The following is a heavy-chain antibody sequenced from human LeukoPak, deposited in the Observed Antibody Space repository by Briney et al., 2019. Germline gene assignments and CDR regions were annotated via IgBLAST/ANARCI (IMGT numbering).Heavy chain of an antibody. J-gene: IGHJ5*02. D-gene: IGHD2-2*01. V-gene: IGHV3-30-3*01. CDR3: ARGSGSSTRGWFDP. CDR2: ISYDASNK. CDR1: GFTFSSNA. Sequence: GGSLRLSCAASGFTFSSNAMHWVRQAPVKVLEWVAVISYDASNKYYADSVKGRFTISRDNSKNTLYLQMNSLRGEDTSVYYCARGSGSSTRGWFDPWGQGTLVTVSS.